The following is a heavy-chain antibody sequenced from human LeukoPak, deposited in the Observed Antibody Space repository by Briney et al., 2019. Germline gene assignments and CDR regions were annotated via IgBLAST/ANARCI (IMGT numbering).Heavy chain of an antibody. CDR2: ISYDGSHT. Sequence: GGSLRLSCAASGFIFSNFAMHWVRQAPGKGLEWVALISYDGSHTYYADSMKGRFTISRDNSRNVLYLQMTSLSGADSAVYYCAREEQELVRDYYYYMDVWGKGTTVTVSS. J-gene: IGHJ6*03. CDR3: AREEQELVRDYYYYMDV. CDR1: GFIFSNFA. D-gene: IGHD6-13*01. V-gene: IGHV3-30*01.